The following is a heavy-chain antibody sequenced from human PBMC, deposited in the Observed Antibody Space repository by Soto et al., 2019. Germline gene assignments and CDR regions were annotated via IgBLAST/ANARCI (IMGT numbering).Heavy chain of an antibody. V-gene: IGHV3-53*01. D-gene: IGHD1-7*01. CDR3: ARVSITGTTHY. Sequence: GGSLRLSCAASGFIVSNNYMSWVRQAPGKGLEWVSVLYSGGTTYYADSVKGRFAISRDDSQNTLYLQMNSLRAEDTAVYYCARVSITGTTHYWGQGTLVTVSS. CDR2: LYSGGTT. CDR1: GFIVSNNY. J-gene: IGHJ4*02.